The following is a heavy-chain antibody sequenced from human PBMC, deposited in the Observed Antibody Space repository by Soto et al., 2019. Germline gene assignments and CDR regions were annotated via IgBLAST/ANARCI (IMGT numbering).Heavy chain of an antibody. V-gene: IGHV3-30*03. Sequence: GGSLRLSCAASGFTFSSYGMHWVRQAPGKGLEWVAVISYDGSNKYYADSVKGRFTISRDNSKNTLYLQMNSLRAEDTAVYYCALDGLRERLPQRVVSDGGQGSLVRVPS. CDR1: GFTFSSYG. CDR2: ISYDGSNK. D-gene: IGHD6-25*01. CDR3: ALDGLRERLPQRVVSD. J-gene: IGHJ4*02.